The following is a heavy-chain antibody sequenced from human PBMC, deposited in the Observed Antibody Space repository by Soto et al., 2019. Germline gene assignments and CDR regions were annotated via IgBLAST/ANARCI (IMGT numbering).Heavy chain of an antibody. D-gene: IGHD6-13*01. J-gene: IGHJ5*02. V-gene: IGHV4-59*01. CDR2: IYYSGST. Sequence: PSETLSLTCNVSGGSISSYYWSWIRQPPGKGLEWIGYIYYSGSTNYNPSLKSRVTISLDTSKNQFSLKLSSVTAADTAVYYCARPRVRGAAYSWFDPWGQGTLVTVSS. CDR1: GGSISSYY. CDR3: ARPRVRGAAYSWFDP.